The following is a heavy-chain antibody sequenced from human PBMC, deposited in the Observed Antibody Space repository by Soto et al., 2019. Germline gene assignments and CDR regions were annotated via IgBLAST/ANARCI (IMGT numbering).Heavy chain of an antibody. Sequence: QVTLKESGPVLVKPTETLTLTCTVSGFSLSNARMGVSWIRQPPGKALEWLAHIFSNDEKSYSPSLKSRLTISKDTSKSQVVLTMTNMDPVYTATYYCARMGGYYDYYYGMDVWGQGTTVTVSS. CDR1: GFSLSNARMG. V-gene: IGHV2-26*01. D-gene: IGHD3-3*01. J-gene: IGHJ6*02. CDR2: IFSNDEK. CDR3: ARMGGYYDYYYGMDV.